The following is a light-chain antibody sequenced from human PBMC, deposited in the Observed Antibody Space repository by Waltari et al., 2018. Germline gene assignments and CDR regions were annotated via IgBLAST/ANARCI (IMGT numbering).Light chain of an antibody. CDR3: MQALHTPWT. Sequence: DIAMTQSPLSLPVSPGEPASISCRSSQSLLHSNGYNYLDWYLQKPGQSPQLLIFLGSNRASGVPDRFSGGGSGTDFTLKISRVEAEDVGVYYCMQALHTPWTFGQGTKVEIK. CDR2: LGS. J-gene: IGKJ1*01. V-gene: IGKV2-28*01. CDR1: QSLLHSNGYNY.